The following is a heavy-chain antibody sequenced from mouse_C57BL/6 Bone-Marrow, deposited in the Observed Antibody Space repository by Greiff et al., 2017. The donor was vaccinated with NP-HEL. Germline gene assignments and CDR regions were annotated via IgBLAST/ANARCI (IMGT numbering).Heavy chain of an antibody. Sequence: VQLQQSGPELVKPGASVKISCKASGYTFTDYYMNWVKQSHGKSLEWIGDINPNNGGTSYNQKFKGKATLTVDKSSSTAYMELRSLTSEDSAVYYCARDTTVVERYFDVWGTGTTVTVSS. V-gene: IGHV1-26*01. J-gene: IGHJ1*03. CDR2: INPNNGGT. CDR3: ARDTTVVERYFDV. D-gene: IGHD1-1*01. CDR1: GYTFTDYY.